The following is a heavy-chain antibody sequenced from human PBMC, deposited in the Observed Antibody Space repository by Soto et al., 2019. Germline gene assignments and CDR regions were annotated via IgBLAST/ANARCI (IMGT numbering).Heavy chain of an antibody. CDR1: GGTFTSFT. V-gene: IGHV1-69*02. CDR3: ARVYCTSTSCPWEAFDT. CDR2: VIPLVGIA. J-gene: IGHJ3*02. Sequence: SVKVSCKTSGGTFTSFTISWVRQAPGQGLEWMGRVIPLVGIASYAQKFQGRVTITADKSTSTAFMELSSLRFEDTAVYYCARVYCTSTSCPWEAFDTWGQGTVVTVSS. D-gene: IGHD2-2*01.